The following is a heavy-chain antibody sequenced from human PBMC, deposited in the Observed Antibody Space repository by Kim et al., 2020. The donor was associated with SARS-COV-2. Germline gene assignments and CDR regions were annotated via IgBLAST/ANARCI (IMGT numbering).Heavy chain of an antibody. D-gene: IGHD6-13*01. CDR2: IDGNTRNS. CDR1: GFIFHNFA. J-gene: IGHJ1*01. Sequence: GGSLRLSCAASGFIFHNFAMHWVRQAPGKSLEWVSAIDGNTRNSYYADSVKGRFTISRDNSKNSLYLQMNSLRTDDTALYYCAKRGEQQRGTSQYWGRSTLIPVSS. CDR3: AKRGEQQRGTSQY. V-gene: IGHV3-43*02.